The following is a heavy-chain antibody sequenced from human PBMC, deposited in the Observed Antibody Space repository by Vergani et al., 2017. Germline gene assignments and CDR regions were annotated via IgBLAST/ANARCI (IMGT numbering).Heavy chain of an antibody. CDR1: GFTFSDYY. CDR3: ARALTYGDTSRGIWFDP. D-gene: IGHD4-17*01. CDR2: ISSSSSYT. J-gene: IGHJ5*02. Sequence: QVQLVESGGGLVKPGGSLRLSCAASGFTFSDYYMSWIRQAPGKGLELVSYISSSSSYTNYADSVKGRFTISRDNAKNSLYLQMNSLRAEDTAVYYCARALTYGDTSRGIWFDPWGQGTLVTVSS. V-gene: IGHV3-11*05.